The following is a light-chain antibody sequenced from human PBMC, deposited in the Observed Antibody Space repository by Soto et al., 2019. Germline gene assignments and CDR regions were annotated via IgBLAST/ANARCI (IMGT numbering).Light chain of an antibody. J-gene: IGKJ5*01. CDR1: QSLLHSNGYNY. CDR3: DQATHTIS. V-gene: IGKV2-28*01. CDR2: LGS. Sequence: TVMTHSPLSMPVTPGEPASISCRSSQSLLHSNGYNYLDWYLQKPGQSPQILIYLGSNRASGVPERFSGSGSGTDFTRTISTVEAEDVGFYYYDQATHTISFGPG.